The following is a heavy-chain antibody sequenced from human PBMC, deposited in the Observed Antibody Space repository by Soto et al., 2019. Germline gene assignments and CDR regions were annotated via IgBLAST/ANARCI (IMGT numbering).Heavy chain of an antibody. CDR1: GGSISSGGYY. Sequence: QVQLQESGPGLVKPSQTLSLTCTVSGGSISSGGYYWSWIRQHPGKGLEWIGYIYYSGSTYYNPSLKSRVTISVDTSKNQFSLKLSSVTAADTTVYYCARVRWGRAAARLNYFDYWGQGTLVTVSS. J-gene: IGHJ4*02. V-gene: IGHV4-31*03. CDR2: IYYSGST. CDR3: ARVRWGRAAARLNYFDY. D-gene: IGHD6-13*01.